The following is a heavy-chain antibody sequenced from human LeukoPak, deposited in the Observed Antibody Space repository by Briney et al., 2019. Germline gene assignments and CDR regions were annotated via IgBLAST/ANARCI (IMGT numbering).Heavy chain of an antibody. CDR1: GFTFSSYG. V-gene: IGHV3-30*02. J-gene: IGHJ4*02. D-gene: IGHD3-9*01. CDR2: IRYDGSNK. Sequence: GGSLRLSCAASGFTFSSYGMHWVRQAPGKGLEWVAFIRYDGSNKYYADSVKGRFTISRDNSKNTLYLQMNSLRSEDTAVYYCARAFDILTEYYFDYWGQGTLVTVSS. CDR3: ARAFDILTEYYFDY.